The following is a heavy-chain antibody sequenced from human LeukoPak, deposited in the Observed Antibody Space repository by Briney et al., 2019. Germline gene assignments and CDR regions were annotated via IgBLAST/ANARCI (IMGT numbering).Heavy chain of an antibody. CDR3: ARAYQRLGELSLPDY. CDR1: GYTFTGYY. J-gene: IGHJ4*02. D-gene: IGHD3-16*02. CDR2: INPNSGGT. V-gene: IGHV1-2*02. Sequence: ASVKVSCKASGYTFTGYYMRWVRQAPGQGLEWMGWINPNSGGTNYAQKFQGRVTMTRDTSISTAYMDLSRLRSDDTAVYYCARAYQRLGELSLPDYWGQGTLVTVSS.